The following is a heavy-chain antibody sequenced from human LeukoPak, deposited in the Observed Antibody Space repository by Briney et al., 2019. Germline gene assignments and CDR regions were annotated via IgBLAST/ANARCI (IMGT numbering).Heavy chain of an antibody. D-gene: IGHD5-12*01. CDR3: AHVPYGGYHFDY. V-gene: IGHV2-5*02. CDR2: IYWDDDK. CDR1: GFSLSTSGVG. J-gene: IGHJ4*02. Sequence: SGPTLVKPTQTLTLTCTFSGFSLSTSGVGVGWLRHPPGKALEWLALIYWDDDKRYSPSLKSRLTITKDTSKNQVVLTMTNVDPVDTATYYCAHVPYGGYHFDYWGQGTLVTVSS.